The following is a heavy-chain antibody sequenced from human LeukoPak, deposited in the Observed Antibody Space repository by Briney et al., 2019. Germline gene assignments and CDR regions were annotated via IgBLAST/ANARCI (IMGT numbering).Heavy chain of an antibody. V-gene: IGHV3-48*03. CDR2: ISSSGSTI. J-gene: IGHJ3*02. Sequence: GGSLRLSCAASGXTFSSYEMNWVRQAPGKGLEWVSYISSSGSTIYYADSVKGRFTISRDNAKNSLYLQMNSLRAEDTAVYYCARDFYYYDSSGYSYAFDIWGQGTMVTVSS. CDR3: ARDFYYYDSSGYSYAFDI. D-gene: IGHD3-22*01. CDR1: GXTFSSYE.